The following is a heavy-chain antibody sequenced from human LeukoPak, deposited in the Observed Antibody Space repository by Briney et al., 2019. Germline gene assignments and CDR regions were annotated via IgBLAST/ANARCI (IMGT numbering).Heavy chain of an antibody. D-gene: IGHD5-24*01. CDR2: IYYSGST. Sequence: SETLSLTCTVSGGSINSGGSYWGWIRQPPGKGLEWIGYIYYSGSTNYNPSLKSRVTISVDTSKNQFSLKLSSVTAADTAVYYCARGRWLQSSLVFDYWGQGTLVTVSS. CDR1: GGSINSGGSY. V-gene: IGHV4-61*08. CDR3: ARGRWLQSSLVFDY. J-gene: IGHJ4*02.